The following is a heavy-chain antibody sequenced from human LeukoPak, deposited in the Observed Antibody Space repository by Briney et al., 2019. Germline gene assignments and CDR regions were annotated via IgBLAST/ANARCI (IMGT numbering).Heavy chain of an antibody. V-gene: IGHV4-59*01. Sequence: SETLSLTCTVSGGSISSYYWSWIRQPPGKGLEWIGYIYYSGSTNYNPSLKSRVTISVDTSKNQFSLKLSSVTAADTAVYYCARDSSSVGQWLVVGGADAFDIWGQGTMVTVSS. J-gene: IGHJ3*02. CDR3: ARDSSSVGQWLVVGGADAFDI. CDR2: IYYSGST. D-gene: IGHD6-19*01. CDR1: GGSISSYY.